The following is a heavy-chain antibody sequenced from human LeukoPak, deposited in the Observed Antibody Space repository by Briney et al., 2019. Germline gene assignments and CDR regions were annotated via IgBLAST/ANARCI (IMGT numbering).Heavy chain of an antibody. CDR3: ARRYSDSWYVFDY. D-gene: IGHD6-13*01. Sequence: GESLKISCEGSGYSFTSYWIGWVRQMPGKGLEWMGIIYPVGSATRNSPSFQGQVTISADKSISTAYLQWSSLKASDTAMYYCARRYSDSWYVFDYWGQGTLVIVSS. V-gene: IGHV5-51*01. CDR2: IYPVGSAT. CDR1: GYSFTSYW. J-gene: IGHJ4*02.